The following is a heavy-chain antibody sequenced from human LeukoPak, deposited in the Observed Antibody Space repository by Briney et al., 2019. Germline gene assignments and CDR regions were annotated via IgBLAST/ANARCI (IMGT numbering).Heavy chain of an antibody. D-gene: IGHD1-14*01. Sequence: GGSLRLSCAASGFTSSNYAMNWVRQAPGKGLEWVSSISRSGNFIYYGDSVKGRFTISRDNAKNSLYLQMNSLRAEDTAVYYCARVETTGRTWGQGTLVSVSA. J-gene: IGHJ4*02. V-gene: IGHV3-21*01. CDR2: ISRSGNFI. CDR3: ARVETTGRT. CDR1: GFTSSNYA.